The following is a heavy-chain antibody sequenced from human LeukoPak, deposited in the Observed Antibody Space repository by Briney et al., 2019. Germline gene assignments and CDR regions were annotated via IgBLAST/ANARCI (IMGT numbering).Heavy chain of an antibody. J-gene: IGHJ4*02. CDR2: IHGNDGRT. D-gene: IGHD2-8*01. CDR1: GFAFNNYA. V-gene: IGHV3-23*01. CDR3: ARDDAVEGGYLDY. Sequence: GGPLRLSCAASGFAFNNYAMSWARQTPGKGLEWVARIHGNDGRTFYPDSVKGRFSISRDTSKNTVFLQMNSLRAEDTAVYYCARDDAVEGGYLDYWGQGTRVTVSS.